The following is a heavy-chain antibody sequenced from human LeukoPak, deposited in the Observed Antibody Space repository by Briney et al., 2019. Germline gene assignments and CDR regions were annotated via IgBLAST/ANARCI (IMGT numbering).Heavy chain of an antibody. V-gene: IGHV3-7*01. Sequence: GGSLRLSCAASGFTFSSYWMSWVRQAPGKGLEWVANIKQDGSEKYYVDSVKGRFTISRDNAKNTLYLQMNSLRAEDTAVYYCAREEAPGGNSRGDAFDIWGQGTMVTVSS. CDR3: AREEAPGGNSRGDAFDI. CDR2: IKQDGSEK. CDR1: GFTFSSYW. J-gene: IGHJ3*02. D-gene: IGHD4-23*01.